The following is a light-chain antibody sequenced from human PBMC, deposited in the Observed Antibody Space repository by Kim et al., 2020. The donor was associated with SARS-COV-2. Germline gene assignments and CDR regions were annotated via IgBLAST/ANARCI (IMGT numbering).Light chain of an antibody. CDR2: AAS. CDR3: HQVNSFRYN. Sequence: DIQMTQSPSSVSASVGDRVTITCRASQRISSWLAWFQQKPGKAPNLLIFAASSLQSGVPSRFSGSGSGTDFSLTISSLQPEDSATYYCHQVNSFRYNFGQGTKLK. CDR1: QRISSW. J-gene: IGKJ2*01. V-gene: IGKV1-12*01.